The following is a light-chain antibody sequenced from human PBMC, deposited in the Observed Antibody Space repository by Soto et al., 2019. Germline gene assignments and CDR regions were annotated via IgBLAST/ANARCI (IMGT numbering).Light chain of an antibody. CDR2: DVS. J-gene: IGLJ1*01. V-gene: IGLV2-14*04. CDR1: RSDVACYYY. CDR3: SSYTSSSTGV. Sequence: ISIPRIATRSDVACYYYLSWSLLPTGNAPKLILYDVSNRPSGVSNRFSGSKSGNTASRTISGLHSEDETDYYCSSYTSSSTGVFGPGTKVTVL.